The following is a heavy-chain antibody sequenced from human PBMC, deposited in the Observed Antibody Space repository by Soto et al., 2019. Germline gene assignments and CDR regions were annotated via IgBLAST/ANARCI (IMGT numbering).Heavy chain of an antibody. CDR3: ARDSRTIWTAYGPRDY. D-gene: IGHD3-9*01. CDR2: ISTYNGNT. CDR1: GYTFINYG. V-gene: IGHV1-18*01. J-gene: IGHJ4*02. Sequence: ASVKVSCKASGYTFINYGISWMRQAPGQGLEWLGWISTYNGNTDYAQKFQGRVTMATDTSTSTAHMELRSLTSDDTAVYYCARDSRTIWTAYGPRDYWGQGTLVTVSS.